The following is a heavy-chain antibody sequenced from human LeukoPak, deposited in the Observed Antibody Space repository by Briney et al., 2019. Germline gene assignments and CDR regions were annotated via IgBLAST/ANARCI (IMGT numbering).Heavy chain of an antibody. J-gene: IGHJ3*02. D-gene: IGHD2-21*02. V-gene: IGHV3-23*01. CDR2: ISGSGGST. CDR1: GFTFSSYA. CDR3: ALAYCGGDCYSWDAFDI. Sequence: GGSLRLSCAASGFTFSSYAMSWVRQAPGKGMEWVSAISGSGGSTYYADSVKGRFTISRYNSKNTLYLQMNSLRAEDTAVYYCALAYCGGDCYSWDAFDIWGQGTMVTVSS.